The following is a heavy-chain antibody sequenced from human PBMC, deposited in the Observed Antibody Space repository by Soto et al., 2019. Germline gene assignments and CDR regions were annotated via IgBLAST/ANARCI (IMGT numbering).Heavy chain of an antibody. Sequence: GGSLRLSCAASGFTFSYYSMTWVRQAPGRRLEWVSYISSSSSVIYYADSVRGRFTISRDSAKNSLYLQMNSLRDEDTAVYYCARVGAPSDYHSSGYDDALDIWGQGTMVTVSS. CDR1: GFTFSYYS. CDR2: ISSSSSVI. D-gene: IGHD3-22*01. V-gene: IGHV3-48*02. J-gene: IGHJ3*02. CDR3: ARVGAPSDYHSSGYDDALDI.